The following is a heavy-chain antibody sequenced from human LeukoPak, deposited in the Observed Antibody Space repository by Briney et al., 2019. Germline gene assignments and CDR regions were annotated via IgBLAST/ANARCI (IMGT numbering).Heavy chain of an antibody. D-gene: IGHD6-13*01. CDR3: AXXXXXSSSWYDVHWFDP. CDR1: GGSISSYY. V-gene: IGHV4-4*07. CDR2: IYSSGT. Sequence: PSETLSLTCTVSGGSISSYYLSWIRQPAGKGLEWIGRIYSSGTNYNPSLKSRVTISVDTSKNQFSLKLSSVTAADTAVYYCAXXXXXSSSWYDVHWFDPWGQGTLVTVSS. J-gene: IGHJ5*02.